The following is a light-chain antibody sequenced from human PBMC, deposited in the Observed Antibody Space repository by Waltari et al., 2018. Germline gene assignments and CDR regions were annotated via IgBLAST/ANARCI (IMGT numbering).Light chain of an antibody. V-gene: IGLV5-45*03. Sequence: QAVVTPPSSLSASPGASASPTCTLRSGLLVRTYHIYWYQQKPGSPPRYLLRYNSASDKQQDFGVPSRFSGSKDVSANSGILLISGLQSEDGADYYCMIWYSAAWVFGGGTKLNVL. CDR1: SGLLVRTYH. CDR3: MIWYSAAWV. J-gene: IGLJ3*02. CDR2: YNSASDK.